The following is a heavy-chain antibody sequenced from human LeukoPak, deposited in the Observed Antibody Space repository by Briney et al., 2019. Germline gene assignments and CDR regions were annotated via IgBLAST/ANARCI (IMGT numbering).Heavy chain of an antibody. Sequence: PSETLSLTCTVSGGSISSYYWIWIRQPAGKGLEWIGRIYTSGSTNYNPSLKSRVIMSVDTSKNQFSLKLSSVTAADTAVYYCARSPDTAMVARFDYWGQGTLVTVSS. V-gene: IGHV4-4*07. CDR3: ARSPDTAMVARFDY. D-gene: IGHD5-18*01. CDR2: IYTSGST. J-gene: IGHJ4*02. CDR1: GGSISSYY.